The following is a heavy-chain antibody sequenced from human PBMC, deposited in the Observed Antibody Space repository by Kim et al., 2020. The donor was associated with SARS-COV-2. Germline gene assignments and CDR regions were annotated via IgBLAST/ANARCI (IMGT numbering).Heavy chain of an antibody. Sequence: ASVKVSCKVSGYTLTELSMHWVRQAPGKGLEWMGGFDPEDGETIYAQKFQGRVTMTEDTSTDTAYMELSSLRSEDTAVYYCATADIAAAGTSMPYYYYYGMDVWGQGTTVTVSS. CDR2: FDPEDGET. D-gene: IGHD6-13*01. V-gene: IGHV1-24*01. CDR3: ATADIAAAGTSMPYYYYYGMDV. CDR1: GYTLTELS. J-gene: IGHJ6*02.